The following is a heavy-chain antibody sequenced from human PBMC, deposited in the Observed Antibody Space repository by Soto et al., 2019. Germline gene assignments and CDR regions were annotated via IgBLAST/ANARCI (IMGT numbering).Heavy chain of an antibody. CDR2: IYYSGST. CDR1: GGSISSGGYY. CDR3: TRVGYYYGTSGYPRDDALDI. V-gene: IGHV4-31*03. J-gene: IGHJ3*02. Sequence: SETLSLTCTVSGGSISSGGYYWSWIRQHPGKGLEWIGYIYYSGSTYYNPSLKSRVTISVDTSKNQFSLKLSSVTAADTSVYYCTRVGYYYGTSGYPRDDALDIWSQETMV. D-gene: IGHD3-22*01.